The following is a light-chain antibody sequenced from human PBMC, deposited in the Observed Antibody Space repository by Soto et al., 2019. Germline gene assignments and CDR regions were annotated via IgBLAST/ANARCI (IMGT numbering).Light chain of an antibody. CDR3: HQYGSSPGS. CDR1: QSVSSN. Sequence: EIVMTQSPATLSVSPGERATLSCRASQSVSSNLAWYQQKPGQAPRLLIYDASKRATGIPARFSGSGSGPDFTLTISRLEAEDFAIYYCHQYGSSPGSFGQGTKVDIK. CDR2: DAS. V-gene: IGKV3D-15*01. J-gene: IGKJ1*01.